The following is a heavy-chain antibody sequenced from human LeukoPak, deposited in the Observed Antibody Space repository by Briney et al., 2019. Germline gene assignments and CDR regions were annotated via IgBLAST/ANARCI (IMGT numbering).Heavy chain of an antibody. J-gene: IGHJ5*02. CDR2: IYYSGST. Sequence: PSETLSLTCTVSGGSISSSSYYWGWIRQPPGKGLEWIGSIYYSGSTYYNPSLKSRVTISVDTSKNQFSLKLSSVTAADTAVYYWGGLGRFCSRTTSYPHLDTGGREPRVPVSS. CDR3: GGLGRFCSRTTSYPHLDT. V-gene: IGHV4-39*01. CDR1: GGSISSSSYY. D-gene: IGHD2-2*01.